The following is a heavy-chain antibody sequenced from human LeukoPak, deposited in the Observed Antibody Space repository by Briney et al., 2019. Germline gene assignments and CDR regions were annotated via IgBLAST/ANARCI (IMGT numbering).Heavy chain of an antibody. D-gene: IGHD5-12*01. Sequence: PGGSLRLSCVASGFTFSSYSMNWVRQAPGKGLEWVSSISSSSSYIYYADSVKGRFTISRDNAKNSLYLQMDSLRAEDTAVYYCARDWATYFDYWGQGTLVTVSS. CDR2: ISSSSSYI. CDR1: GFTFSSYS. V-gene: IGHV3-21*01. CDR3: ARDWATYFDY. J-gene: IGHJ4*02.